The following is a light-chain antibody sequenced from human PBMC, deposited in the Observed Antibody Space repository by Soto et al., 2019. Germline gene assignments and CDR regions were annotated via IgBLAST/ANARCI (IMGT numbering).Light chain of an antibody. CDR2: DAS. V-gene: IGKV1D-13*01. Sequence: AIQLTQSPSSLSASVGDRVTITCRTSQGIVNALAWYQQKPGRPPKLLMYDASILQTGVPLRFSGSGSGTHFTLTITSLQPEDFATYFCQQYSNYPLTFGGGTTVEVK. J-gene: IGKJ4*01. CDR3: QQYSNYPLT. CDR1: QGIVNA.